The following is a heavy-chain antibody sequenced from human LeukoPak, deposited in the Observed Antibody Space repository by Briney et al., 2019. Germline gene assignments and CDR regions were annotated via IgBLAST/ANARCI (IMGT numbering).Heavy chain of an antibody. J-gene: IGHJ6*03. CDR2: IKQDGSEK. V-gene: IGHV3-7*01. Sequence: GGSLGLSCVASGFTFSSNWMSWVRQAPGKGLEWVANIKQDGSEKHYVDSVKGRFTISRDNAKNSLYLQMNSLRAEDTAVYYCARDAGLYYYYKDVWGKGTTVTVSS. D-gene: IGHD3/OR15-3a*01. CDR1: GFTFSSNW. CDR3: ARDAGLYYYYKDV.